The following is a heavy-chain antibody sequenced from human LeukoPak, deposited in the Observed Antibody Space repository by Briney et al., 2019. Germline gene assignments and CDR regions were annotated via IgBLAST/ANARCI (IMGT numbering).Heavy chain of an antibody. D-gene: IGHD6-6*01. Sequence: ASVKVSCKASGYTFTGYYMHWVRQAPGQGLEWMGWINPNSGGTNYAQKFQGRVTMTRNTSISTAYMELSSLRSEDTAVYYCARGDYIAALDYWGQGTLVTVSS. CDR1: GYTFTGYY. J-gene: IGHJ4*02. V-gene: IGHV1-2*02. CDR2: INPNSGGT. CDR3: ARGDYIAALDY.